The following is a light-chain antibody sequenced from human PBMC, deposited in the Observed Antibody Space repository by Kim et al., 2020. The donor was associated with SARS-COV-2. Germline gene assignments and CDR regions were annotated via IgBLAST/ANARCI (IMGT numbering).Light chain of an antibody. CDR2: GAS. J-gene: IGKJ2*01. CDR1: QPVTRNS. V-gene: IGKV3-20*01. Sequence: LSPGERAPLSCRASQPVTRNSLAWYQQKPGRAPRLLIYGASSRPGGIPDRFSGSGSGTDFTLTISRLEPEDFAVYYCQQYGSSPYTFGQGTKLEI. CDR3: QQYGSSPYT.